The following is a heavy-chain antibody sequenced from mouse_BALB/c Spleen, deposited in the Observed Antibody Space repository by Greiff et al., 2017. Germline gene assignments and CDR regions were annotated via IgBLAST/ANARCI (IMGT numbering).Heavy chain of an antibody. CDR2: ISSGSSTI. J-gene: IGHJ2*01. CDR1: GFTFSSFG. Sequence: EVHLVESGGGLVQPGGSRKLSCAASGFTFSSFGMHWVRQAPEKGLEWVAYISSGSSTIYYADTVKGRFTISRDNPKNTLFLQMTSLRSEDTAMYYCARSGGYWGQGTTLTVSS. CDR3: ARSGGY. V-gene: IGHV5-17*02.